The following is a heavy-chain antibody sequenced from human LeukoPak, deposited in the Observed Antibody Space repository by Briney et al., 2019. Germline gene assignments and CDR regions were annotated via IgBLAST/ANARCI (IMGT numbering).Heavy chain of an antibody. CDR3: ARDGGYYYGMDV. CDR1: GYTFTNYG. D-gene: IGHD3-3*01. CDR2: ISAYKGNT. Sequence: ASVKVSCKASGYTFTNYGFSWVRQAPGQGLEWMGWISAYKGNTNYAQKLQGRVTMTTDTSTTTAYTELRSLRSDDTAVYYCARDGGYYYGMDVWGKGTTVIVSS. J-gene: IGHJ6*04. V-gene: IGHV1-18*04.